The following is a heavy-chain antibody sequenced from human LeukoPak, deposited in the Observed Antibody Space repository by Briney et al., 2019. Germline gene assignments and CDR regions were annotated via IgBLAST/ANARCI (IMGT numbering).Heavy chain of an antibody. CDR2: ISSSSCYI. CDR3: ARENYDFWSGYYPNWFDP. J-gene: IGHJ5*02. V-gene: IGHV3-21*01. CDR1: GFTFSSYS. Sequence: GGSLRLSCAASGFTFSSYSMNWVRQAPGKGLEWVSSISSSSCYIYYADSVKGRFTIFRDNAKNSLYLQMNSLRAEDTAVYYCARENYDFWSGYYPNWFDPWGQGTLVTVSS. D-gene: IGHD3-3*01.